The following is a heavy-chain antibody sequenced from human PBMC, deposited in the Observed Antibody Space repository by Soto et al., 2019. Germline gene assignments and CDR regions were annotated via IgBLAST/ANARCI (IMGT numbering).Heavy chain of an antibody. D-gene: IGHD2-8*01. CDR1: GGSITSYD. CDR2: TSYTGNT. J-gene: IGHJ4*03. Sequence: PSETLSLTFFVPGGSITSYDWSWIRQFPGKGLEWIASTSYTGNTTYNPYLQSRVTISMDTSKHQLSLTLTSMTAADTAVYYCARDMHAGFTHYFDPGGQGTLVTVSS. CDR3: ARDMHAGFTHYFDP. V-gene: IGHV4-59*01.